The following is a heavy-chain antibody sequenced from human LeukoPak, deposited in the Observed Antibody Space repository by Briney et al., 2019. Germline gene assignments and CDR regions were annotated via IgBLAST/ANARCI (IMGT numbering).Heavy chain of an antibody. V-gene: IGHV4-61*02. D-gene: IGHD4-11*01. CDR1: GGSISSGSYY. Sequence: SQTLSLTCTVSGGSISSGSYYWSWLRQPAGKGLEWIGRIYTSGSTNYNPSLKSRVTISVDTSKNQFSLKLSSVTAADTAVYYCARGDYKGNWFDPWGQGTLVTVSS. CDR3: ARGDYKGNWFDP. CDR2: IYTSGST. J-gene: IGHJ5*02.